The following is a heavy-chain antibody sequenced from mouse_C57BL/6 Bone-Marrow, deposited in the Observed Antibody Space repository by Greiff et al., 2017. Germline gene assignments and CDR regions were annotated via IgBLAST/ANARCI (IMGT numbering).Heavy chain of an antibody. V-gene: IGHV1-76*01. J-gene: IGHJ2*01. CDR2: IYPGSGNT. CDR1: GYTFTDYY. Sequence: LVESGAELVRPGASVKLSCKASGYTFTDYYINWVKQRPGQGLEWIARIYPGSGNTYYNEKFKGKATLTAEKSSSTAYMQLSSLTSEDSAVYFCARSSIYYDYDERDFDYWGQGTTLTVSS. D-gene: IGHD2-4*01. CDR3: ARSSIYYDYDERDFDY.